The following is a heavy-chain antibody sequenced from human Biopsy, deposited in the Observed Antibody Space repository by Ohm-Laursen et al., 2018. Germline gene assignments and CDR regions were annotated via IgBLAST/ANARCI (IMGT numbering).Heavy chain of an antibody. CDR2: ISPYFGNT. D-gene: IGHD2-15*01. CDR3: VREGLDCAGGTCYSGPLDL. V-gene: IGHV1-18*01. J-gene: IGHJ4*03. CDR1: GYSFTSYG. Sequence: SVKVSCKASGYSFTSYGMNWVRQAPGQGLEWVGWISPYFGNTNSTQKLQARVTLSTEASTDTAYMELRSLRYDDTAIYYCVREGLDCAGGTCYSGPLDLWGQGTLITVSS.